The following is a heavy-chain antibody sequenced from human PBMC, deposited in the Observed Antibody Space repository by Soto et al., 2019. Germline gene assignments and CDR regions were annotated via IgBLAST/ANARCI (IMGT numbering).Heavy chain of an antibody. D-gene: IGHD1-26*01. CDR2: ISAYNGNT. J-gene: IGHJ6*02. Sequence: ASVKVSCKASGYTFTSYGISWVRQAPGQGLEWMGWISAYNGNTNYAQKLQGRVTTTTDTSTSTAYMELRSLGSDDTAVYYCARDSECSGSCWGNHYYYYGMDVWGQGTTVTVSS. CDR3: ARDSECSGSCWGNHYYYYGMDV. V-gene: IGHV1-18*04. CDR1: GYTFTSYG.